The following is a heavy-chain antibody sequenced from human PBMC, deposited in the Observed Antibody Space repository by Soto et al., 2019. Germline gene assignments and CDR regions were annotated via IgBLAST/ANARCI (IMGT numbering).Heavy chain of an antibody. D-gene: IGHD3-22*01. CDR1: GYRFTSYW. CDR2: IFPSDSDT. J-gene: IGHJ5*02. V-gene: IGHV5-51*01. CDR3: ARKDKSGYFNWFDP. Sequence: LGDSLKISCRTSGYRFTSYWIAWVRQMPGKGLEWMCIIFPSDSDTRYSPSFQGQVTISADRSTSTVFLQWASLKASDTAVYFCARKDKSGYFNWFDPWGQGTLVHVSS.